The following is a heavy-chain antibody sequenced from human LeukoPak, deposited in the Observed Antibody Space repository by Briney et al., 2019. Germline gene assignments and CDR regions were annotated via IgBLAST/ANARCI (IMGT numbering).Heavy chain of an antibody. V-gene: IGHV1-69*04. CDR3: ARVAGPAVYGDYALPDY. CDR1: GGTFSSYA. Sequence: SVKVSCKASGGTFSSYAISWVRQAPGQGLEWMGRIIPILGIANYAQKFQGRVTITADKSTSTAYMELSSLRAEDTAVYYCARVAGPAVYGDYALPDYWGQGTLVTVSS. J-gene: IGHJ4*02. CDR2: IIPILGIA. D-gene: IGHD4-17*01.